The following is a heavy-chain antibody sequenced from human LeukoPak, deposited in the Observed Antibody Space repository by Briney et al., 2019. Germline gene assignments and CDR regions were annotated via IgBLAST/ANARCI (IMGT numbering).Heavy chain of an antibody. V-gene: IGHV3-23*01. J-gene: IGHJ4*02. CDR2: ISGSGGST. D-gene: IGHD3-16*02. CDR1: GFTFSSYA. Sequence: PGGSLRLSCAASGFTFSSYAMSWVRQAPGKGLEWVSAISGSGGSTYYADSVKGRFTISRDNSKNTLYLQMNSLRAEDTAVYYCAKDEAYDYVLGSYPAPFDYWGQGTLVTVSS. CDR3: AKDEAYDYVLGSYPAPFDY.